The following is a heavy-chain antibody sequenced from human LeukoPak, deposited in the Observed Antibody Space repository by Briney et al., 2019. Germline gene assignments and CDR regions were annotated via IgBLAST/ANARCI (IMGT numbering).Heavy chain of an antibody. Sequence: SETLSLTCTVSGFSISSGHYWGWVRPPPGAGLEWIGSVYQSGTTYYNPSLKSRVTTSVDISKNQFSLRLRPVTAADTAVYYCARIFIRNGYSSYFDCWGQGTLVTVSS. J-gene: IGHJ4*02. CDR2: VYQSGTT. CDR3: ARIFIRNGYSSYFDC. D-gene: IGHD5-18*01. CDR1: GFSISSGHY. V-gene: IGHV4-38-2*02.